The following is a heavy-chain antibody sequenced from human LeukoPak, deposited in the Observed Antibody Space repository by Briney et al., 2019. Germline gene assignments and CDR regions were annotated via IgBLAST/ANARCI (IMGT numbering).Heavy chain of an antibody. V-gene: IGHV3-33*01. CDR3: ARHGSGRDYFDPLDY. J-gene: IGHJ4*02. Sequence: GGSLRLSCAASGFSFSDYAMHWVRQAPGKGLEWVAVIWRDGSEKYYADSVKGRFTVFRDNPKNTLNLQMDSLRVEDTAVYYCARHGSGRDYFDPLDYWGQGTLVTVSS. D-gene: IGHD1-26*01. CDR1: GFSFSDYA. CDR2: IWRDGSEK.